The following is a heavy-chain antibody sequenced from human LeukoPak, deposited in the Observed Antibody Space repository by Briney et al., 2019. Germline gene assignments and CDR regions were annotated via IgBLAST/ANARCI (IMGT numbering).Heavy chain of an antibody. D-gene: IGHD4-23*01. Sequence: PETLPLTCTVSGGSISSYYWSWIRQPPGKGLGWIGYIYYSGSTNYNPSLKSRVTISVDTSKNQFSLKLSSVTAADTAVYYCASGDAGGNGAFDIWGQGTMVTVSS. CDR2: IYYSGST. J-gene: IGHJ3*02. CDR1: GGSISSYY. V-gene: IGHV4-59*01. CDR3: ASGDAGGNGAFDI.